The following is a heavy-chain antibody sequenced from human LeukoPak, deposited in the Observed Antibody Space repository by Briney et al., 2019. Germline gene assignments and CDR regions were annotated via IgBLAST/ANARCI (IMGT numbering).Heavy chain of an antibody. Sequence: KSSETLSLTCTVSGASISSNSYYWGWIRQPPGKGLEWIAGIHYSGSTYYNSSLKSRVTISLDTSKNQFSLRLSSVTAADTAVYYCASSSWVLYFDYWGQGTLVTVSS. CDR1: GASISSNSYY. V-gene: IGHV4-39*07. D-gene: IGHD2-15*01. J-gene: IGHJ4*02. CDR2: IHYSGST. CDR3: ASSSWVLYFDY.